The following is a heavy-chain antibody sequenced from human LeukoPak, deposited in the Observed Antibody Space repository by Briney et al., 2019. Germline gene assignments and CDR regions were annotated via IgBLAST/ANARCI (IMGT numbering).Heavy chain of an antibody. J-gene: IGHJ4*02. CDR1: GYSFTSYW. V-gene: IGHV5-51*01. CDR2: IYPGDSDT. CDR3: ARRGYSGYDYFPFDY. Sequence: GESLKISCKGSGYSFTSYWIGWVRQMPGKGLEWMGIIYPGDSDTRYSPSFQGQVTISADKSISTAYLQWSSLKASDTAMYYSARRGYSGYDYFPFDYWGQGTLVTVSS. D-gene: IGHD5-12*01.